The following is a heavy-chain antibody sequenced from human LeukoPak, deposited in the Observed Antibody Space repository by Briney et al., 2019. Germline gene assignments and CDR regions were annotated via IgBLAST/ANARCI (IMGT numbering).Heavy chain of an antibody. D-gene: IGHD6-13*01. CDR1: GGSFSGYY. Sequence: PSETLSLTCAVYGGSFSGYYWSWIRQPPGKRLEWIGEINHSGSTNYNPSLKSRVTISVDTSKNQFSLELSSVTAADTAVYYCARRLRQQLVQYNWFDPWGQGTLVTVSS. CDR3: ARRLRQQLVQYNWFDP. V-gene: IGHV4-34*01. J-gene: IGHJ5*02. CDR2: INHSGST.